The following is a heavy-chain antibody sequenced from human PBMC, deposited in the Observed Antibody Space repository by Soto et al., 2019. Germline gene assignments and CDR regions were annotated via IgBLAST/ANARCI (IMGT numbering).Heavy chain of an antibody. CDR2: ISYDGSNK. J-gene: IGHJ4*02. CDR1: GFTFSSYA. V-gene: IGHV3-30-3*01. CDR3: ARYEQMGSYFDY. Sequence: QVQLVESGGGVVQPGRSLRLSCAASGFTFSSYAMHWVRQAPGKGLEWVAVISYDGSNKYYADSVKGRFTISRDNSKNTLYLQMNSLRAEDTAVYYCARYEQMGSYFDYWGQGTLVTVSS. D-gene: IGHD6-13*01.